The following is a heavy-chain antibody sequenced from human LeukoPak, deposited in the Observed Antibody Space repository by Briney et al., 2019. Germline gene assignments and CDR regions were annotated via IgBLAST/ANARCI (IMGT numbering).Heavy chain of an antibody. Sequence: ASVKVSCKASGGTFSSYAISWVRQAPGQGLEWMGGIIPIFGTANYAQKFQGRVTITADESTSTAYMELSSLRSEDTAVYYCAKEGAPDIVVVPAVSDAYDIWGQGTMVTVSS. V-gene: IGHV1-69*01. CDR2: IIPIFGTA. CDR3: AKEGAPDIVVVPAVSDAYDI. CDR1: GGTFSSYA. J-gene: IGHJ3*02. D-gene: IGHD2-2*01.